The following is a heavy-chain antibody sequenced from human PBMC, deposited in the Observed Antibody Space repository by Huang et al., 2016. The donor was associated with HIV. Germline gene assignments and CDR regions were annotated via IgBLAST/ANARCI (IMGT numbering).Heavy chain of an antibody. CDR1: GGSINSVTYY. Sequence: QVQLQESGPGLVKPSQTLSLTCTVSGGSINSVTYYWSWIRQSAGKGLEWIGHIYTSGSTNHNPSLKSRVTISVDTSKNQFSLKLSSVTAADTAVYYCAREALRPGAGIKGYFDYWGPGTRVTVSS. V-gene: IGHV4-61*09. D-gene: IGHD6-19*01. CDR3: AREALRPGAGIKGYFDY. CDR2: IYTSGST. J-gene: IGHJ4*02.